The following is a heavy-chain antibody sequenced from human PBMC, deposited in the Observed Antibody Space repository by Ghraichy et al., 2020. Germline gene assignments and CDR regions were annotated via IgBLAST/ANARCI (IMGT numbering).Heavy chain of an antibody. J-gene: IGHJ6*02. D-gene: IGHD2-2*01. Sequence: SETLSLTCTVSGGSISSYYWNWIRQPPGKGLEWIGYIYYSGSTNYNSSLKSRVTISVDPSKNQFSLKLSSVTAADTAVYYCARDVVPSATKYSLDVWGQGTTVTVSS. CDR1: GGSISSYY. CDR3: ARDVVPSATKYSLDV. CDR2: IYYSGST. V-gene: IGHV4-59*01.